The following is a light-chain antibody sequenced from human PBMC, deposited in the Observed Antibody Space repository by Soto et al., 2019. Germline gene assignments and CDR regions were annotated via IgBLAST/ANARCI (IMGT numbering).Light chain of an antibody. CDR1: SSDVGLYDY. Sequence: QSALTQPASVSGSPGQSITISCTGTSSDVGLYDYVSWYQQHPGKAPQLMIYAVSNRPSGVSNRFSDSKSGNTASLFISGLQAEDEADYYCSSYTSDSSYVFGSGTKVTV. CDR3: SSYTSDSSYV. V-gene: IGLV2-14*01. J-gene: IGLJ1*01. CDR2: AVS.